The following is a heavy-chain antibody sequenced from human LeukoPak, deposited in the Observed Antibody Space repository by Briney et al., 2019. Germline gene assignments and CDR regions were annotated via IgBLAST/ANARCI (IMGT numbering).Heavy chain of an antibody. D-gene: IGHD2-2*01. CDR2: ISYSGDI. V-gene: IGHV4-59*12. CDR3: ARRISTMTQFDY. J-gene: IGHJ4*02. Sequence: SETLSLACTVSGGSISSYYWSWIRQPPGKGLEWIGYISYSGDITYNPSLESRVTISIDSSKNQFSLYLRSVTAADTAVYYCARRISTMTQFDYWGQGTLDTVSS. CDR1: GGSISSYY.